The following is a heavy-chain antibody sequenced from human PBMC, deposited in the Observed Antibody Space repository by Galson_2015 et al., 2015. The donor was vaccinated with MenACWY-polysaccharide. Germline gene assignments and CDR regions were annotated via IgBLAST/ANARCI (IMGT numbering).Heavy chain of an antibody. CDR1: GFTFSSYA. Sequence: SLRLSCAASGFTFSSYAMHWVRQAPGKGLEWVAVISQDGSNKYFADSVKGRFTISRDNSKTTMYLQMSSLRVEDMAVYYCTRTYCSRTSCYATYQPGFDFWGQGTLVTVSS. CDR3: TRTYCSRTSCYATYQPGFDF. V-gene: IGHV3-30-3*01. D-gene: IGHD2-2*01. J-gene: IGHJ4*02. CDR2: ISQDGSNK.